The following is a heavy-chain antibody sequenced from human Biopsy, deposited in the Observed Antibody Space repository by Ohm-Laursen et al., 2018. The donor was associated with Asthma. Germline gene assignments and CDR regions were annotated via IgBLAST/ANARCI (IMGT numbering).Heavy chain of an antibody. CDR1: GFTFGDYW. CDR3: ARTFHFWSPYHAEHYQL. Sequence: SLRLSCAASGFTFGDYWMSWLRQVPGKGLEWVANIKHDGTEKNHVDSLKGRFTISRDNAKNSLYLQMNSLRAEDTAVYYCARTFHFWSPYHAEHYQLWGQGALVTVPS. D-gene: IGHD3-3*02. J-gene: IGHJ1*01. V-gene: IGHV3-7*01. CDR2: IKHDGTEK.